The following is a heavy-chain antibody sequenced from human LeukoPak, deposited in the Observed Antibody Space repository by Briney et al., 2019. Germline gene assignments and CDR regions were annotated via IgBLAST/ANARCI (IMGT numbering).Heavy chain of an antibody. CDR3: ARARKGIIVGATTALGY. J-gene: IGHJ4*02. CDR1: GYTFITYG. V-gene: IGHV1-18*04. CDR2: ISIYNDNT. Sequence: ASVKVSCKTSGYTFITYGVAWVRQAPGQGLEWMGWISIYNDNTKYAQKFQGRVTMTRDTSISTAYMELSRLRPDDTAVYYCARARKGIIVGATTALGYWGQGTLVTVSS. D-gene: IGHD1-26*01.